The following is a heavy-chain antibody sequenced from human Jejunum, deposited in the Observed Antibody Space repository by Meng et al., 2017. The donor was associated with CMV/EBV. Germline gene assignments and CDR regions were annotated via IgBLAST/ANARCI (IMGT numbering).Heavy chain of an antibody. CDR2: INHSGST. J-gene: IGHJ5*02. V-gene: IGHV4-34*01. CDR3: ARRQLVVPAVGVRWGSWFDP. D-gene: IGHD2-2*01. CDR1: GGSFSGYF. Sequence: QVQLPHWYSGLLKPSETQSLTCDVYGGSFSGYFWNSIRQLPGKGLEWIGEINHSGSTNYNSSLKSRVTISLDTSKNQFSLKLSSVTAADTAVYYCARRQLVVPAVGVRWGSWFDPWGQGTLVTVSS.